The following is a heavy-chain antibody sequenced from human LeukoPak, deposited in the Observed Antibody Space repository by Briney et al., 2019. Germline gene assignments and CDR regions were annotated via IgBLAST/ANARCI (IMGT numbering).Heavy chain of an antibody. V-gene: IGHV4-4*07. CDR1: GGSTSSDY. CDR3: AREAPTFGGVCLCDC. Sequence: SETLSLTSTLSGGSTSSDYWCWIRQPAGKGLEWIGRIYTSGSTNYNPSLKSRVTMSVDTSKNQFSLKLSSVTAAATAVYYCAREAPTFGGVCLCDCCGEGTLVTVSS. CDR2: IYTSGST. D-gene: IGHD2-21*02. J-gene: IGHJ4*02.